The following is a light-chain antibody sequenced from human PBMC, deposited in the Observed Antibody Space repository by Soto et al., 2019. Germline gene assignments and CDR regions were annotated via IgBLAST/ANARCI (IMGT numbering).Light chain of an antibody. CDR3: QQYGSSPGT. Sequence: EIVLTQSPGTLSLSPGERATLSCRASQSVSSSYLAGYQQKPGQAPRLLIYGASSRATGIPDRFSGSGSGTAFTLTISRLEPDDFAVYYCQQYGSSPGTFGQGTKVEIK. V-gene: IGKV3-20*01. J-gene: IGKJ1*01. CDR2: GAS. CDR1: QSVSSSY.